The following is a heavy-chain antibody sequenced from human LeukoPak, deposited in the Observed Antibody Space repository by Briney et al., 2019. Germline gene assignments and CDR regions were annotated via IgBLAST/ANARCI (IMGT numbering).Heavy chain of an antibody. CDR2: INEDGSEK. CDR1: GFTFSGFW. V-gene: IGHV3-7*01. CDR3: ARGRGIGA. J-gene: IGHJ6*02. Sequence: GGSLRLSCAASGFTFSGFWMTWVRQAPGKGLEWVANINEDGSEKYYVDSVKGRCTISRDNAKKSLSLQMNSLRAEDMGVYYCARGRGIGAWGQGTTVTASS.